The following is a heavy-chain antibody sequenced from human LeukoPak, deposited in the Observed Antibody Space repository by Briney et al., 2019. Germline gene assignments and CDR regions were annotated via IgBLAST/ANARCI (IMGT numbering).Heavy chain of an antibody. CDR1: GNYW. J-gene: IGHJ4*02. D-gene: IGHD1-14*01. CDR3: AKDTGY. CDR2: ISGSGGST. V-gene: IGHV3-23*01. Sequence: PGGSLRLSCAASGNYWMHWVRQAPGKGLEWVSAISGSGGSTYYADSVKGRFTISRDNSKNTLYLQMNSLRAEDTAVYYCAKDTGYWGQGTLVTVSS.